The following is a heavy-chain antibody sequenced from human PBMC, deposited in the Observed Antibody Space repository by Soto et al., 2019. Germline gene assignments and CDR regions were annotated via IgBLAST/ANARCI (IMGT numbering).Heavy chain of an antibody. CDR1: GGSISSYY. J-gene: IGHJ6*03. CDR2: IYYSGST. D-gene: IGHD3-10*01. CDR3: ARETLYGSGSYLDYYYYYYMDV. V-gene: IGHV4-59*01. Sequence: SETLSLTCTVSGGSISSYYWSWIRQPPGKGLEWIGYIYYSGSTNYNPSLKSRVTISVDTSKNQFSLKLSSVTAADTAVYYCARETLYGSGSYLDYYYYYYMDVWGKGTTVTVSS.